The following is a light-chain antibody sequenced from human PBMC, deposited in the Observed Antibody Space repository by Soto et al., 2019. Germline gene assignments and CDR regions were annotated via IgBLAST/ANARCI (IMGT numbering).Light chain of an antibody. CDR1: NSDIGYYNY. CDR3: SSYTRSDTFPYV. Sequence: QSALTQPASVSGSPGQSITISCTGTNSDIGYYNYVSWYQQHPGKAPKLMIYEVNNRPSGVSERFSASKSGNTASLTISGLQAEDAADYSCSSYTRSDTFPYVFGTGTKLTVL. J-gene: IGLJ1*01. CDR2: EVN. V-gene: IGLV2-14*01.